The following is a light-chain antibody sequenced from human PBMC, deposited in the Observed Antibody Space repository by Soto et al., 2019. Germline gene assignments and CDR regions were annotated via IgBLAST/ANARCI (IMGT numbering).Light chain of an antibody. V-gene: IGKV3-20*01. CDR3: MQGTHWPIT. J-gene: IGKJ5*01. Sequence: EIVLTQSPGPLSLSPGERATLSCRSSQSVSSRYLAWYQQKPGQAPRLITYGASNRATGIPDRFSGSGSGTDCALKISRVEAEDVGVYYCMQGTHWPITFGQGTRLEIK. CDR2: GAS. CDR1: QSVSSRY.